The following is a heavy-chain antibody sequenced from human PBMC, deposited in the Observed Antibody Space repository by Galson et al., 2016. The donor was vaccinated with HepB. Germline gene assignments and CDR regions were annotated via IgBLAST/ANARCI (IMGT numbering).Heavy chain of an antibody. CDR1: GFTFSNYG. D-gene: IGHD2-2*01. Sequence: SLRLSCAASGFTFSNYGMTWVRQAPGKGLEVVSSISRSGDSTDYADSVKGRFTISRDNSKNTLSLQINSLTADDTAIYYCVQGSTAPAVWGKGTTVTVSS. CDR2: ISRSGDST. V-gene: IGHV3-23*01. CDR3: VQGSTAPAV. J-gene: IGHJ6*04.